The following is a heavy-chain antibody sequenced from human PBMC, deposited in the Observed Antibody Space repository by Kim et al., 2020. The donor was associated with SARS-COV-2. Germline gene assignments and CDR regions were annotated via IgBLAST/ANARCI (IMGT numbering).Heavy chain of an antibody. J-gene: IGHJ4*02. D-gene: IGHD1-1*01. V-gene: IGHV3-53*01. Sequence: STFHATAVKGRFTISRDNSKNMLFLQMDSLKIEDTAVYYCAREPARRADYWGQGTLVTVSS. CDR3: AREPARRADY. CDR2: ST.